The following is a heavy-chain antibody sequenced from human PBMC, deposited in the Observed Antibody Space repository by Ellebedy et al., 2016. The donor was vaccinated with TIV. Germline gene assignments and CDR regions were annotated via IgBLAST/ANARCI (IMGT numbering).Heavy chain of an antibody. Sequence: GSLRLSXTVSGGSVSSGSGTNHNYFWSWIRQPPGKGLEWIGHTHYTGITQYNPSLESRITISVDTSKSQLSLRVRSVTAADTATYYCARDQRLVGATTPDYWGQGILVTVSS. V-gene: IGHV4-61*01. CDR1: GGSVSSGSGTNHNYF. CDR2: THYTGIT. J-gene: IGHJ4*02. D-gene: IGHD1-26*01. CDR3: ARDQRLVGATTPDY.